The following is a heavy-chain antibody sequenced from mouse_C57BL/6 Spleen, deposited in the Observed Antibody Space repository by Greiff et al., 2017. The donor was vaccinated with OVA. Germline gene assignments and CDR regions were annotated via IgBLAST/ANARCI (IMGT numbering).Heavy chain of an antibody. J-gene: IGHJ3*01. D-gene: IGHD1-1*01. CDR1: GFTFSDYG. Sequence: EVKLQESGGGLVKPGGSLKLSCAASGFTFSDYGMHWVRQAPEKGLEWVAYISSGSSTIYYADTVKGRFTISRDNAKNTLFLQMTSLRSEDTAMYYCARGDYGSSYWFAYWGQGTLVTVSA. CDR2: ISSGSSTI. V-gene: IGHV5-17*01. CDR3: ARGDYGSSYWFAY.